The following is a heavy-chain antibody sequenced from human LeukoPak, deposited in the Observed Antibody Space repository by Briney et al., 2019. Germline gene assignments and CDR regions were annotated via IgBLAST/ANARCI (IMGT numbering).Heavy chain of an antibody. CDR1: GGSIISSTYY. Sequence: SETLSLTCTVSGGSIISSTYYWGWFRQAPGKGLELIGNIYYSGRTYYNPSLKSRVTMSVDTSKNQFSLKLSSVTAADTAVYYCARDVPGFNPRRLTDAFDIWGQGTMVTVSS. J-gene: IGHJ3*02. CDR2: IYYSGRT. D-gene: IGHD6-6*01. CDR3: ARDVPGFNPRRLTDAFDI. V-gene: IGHV4-39*07.